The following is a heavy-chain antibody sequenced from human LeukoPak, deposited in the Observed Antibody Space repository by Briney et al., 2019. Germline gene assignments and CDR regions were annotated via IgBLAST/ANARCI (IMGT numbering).Heavy chain of an antibody. Sequence: ASVKVSCKASGYTFTSYGISWVRQASGQGLEWMGWISAYNGNTNYAQKLQGSVTMTTDTSTSTAYMELRSLRSDDTAVYYCARALSSRPWVYYDFWSSYYYYMDVWGKGTTVTVSS. CDR1: GYTFTSYG. CDR2: ISAYNGNT. V-gene: IGHV1-18*01. J-gene: IGHJ6*03. CDR3: ARALSSRPWVYYDFWSSYYYYMDV. D-gene: IGHD3-3*01.